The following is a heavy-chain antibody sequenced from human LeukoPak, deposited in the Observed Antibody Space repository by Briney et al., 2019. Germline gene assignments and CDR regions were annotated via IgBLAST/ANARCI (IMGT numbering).Heavy chain of an antibody. CDR1: GGSISSGDYY. J-gene: IGHJ4*02. CDR3: AREGYYYDSSGYYFDY. D-gene: IGHD3-22*01. Sequence: SETLSLTCTVSGGSISSGDYYWSWIRQPPGEGLEWIGYIYYSGSTYYNPSLKSRVTISVDTSKNQFSLKLSSVTAADTAVYYCAREGYYYDSSGYYFDYWGQGTLVTVSS. V-gene: IGHV4-30-4*08. CDR2: IYYSGST.